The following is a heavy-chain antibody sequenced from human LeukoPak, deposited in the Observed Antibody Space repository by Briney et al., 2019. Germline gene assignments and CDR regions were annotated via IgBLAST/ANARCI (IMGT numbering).Heavy chain of an antibody. CDR3: ARGFLADLSMVWVDY. V-gene: IGHV3-20*04. CDR1: GFSFDDYG. J-gene: IGHJ4*02. D-gene: IGHD3-10*01. Sequence: GGSLRLSCAASGFSFDDYGMSWVRHAPGQGLEWVSGINWNGGSTGYADSVKGRFTISRDNAKNSLYLQMSSLRAEDTALYYCARGFLADLSMVWVDYWGQGTLVTVSS. CDR2: INWNGGST.